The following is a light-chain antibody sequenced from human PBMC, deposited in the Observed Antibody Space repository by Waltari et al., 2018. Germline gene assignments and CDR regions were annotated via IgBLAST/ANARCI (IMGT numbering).Light chain of an antibody. Sequence: QSALTQPRSVSGSPGQSVTIPSPGTSRDVGGYDYVSWYQHHPGKAPKLMICDVTKRPSGVPDRFSGSKSGNTASLTISGLQAEDEADYYCCSYAGSYTHVVFGGGTKLTVL. CDR3: CSYAGSYTHVV. CDR1: SRDVGGYDY. V-gene: IGLV2-11*01. J-gene: IGLJ2*01. CDR2: DVT.